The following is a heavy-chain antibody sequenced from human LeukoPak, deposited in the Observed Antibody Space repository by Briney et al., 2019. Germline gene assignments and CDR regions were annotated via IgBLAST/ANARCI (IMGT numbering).Heavy chain of an antibody. V-gene: IGHV1-18*01. CDR3: ARGSIQLERRLESSVDY. CDR1: GYTFTSYG. J-gene: IGHJ4*02. D-gene: IGHD1-1*01. CDR2: ISAYNGNT. Sequence: ASVKVSCKASGYTFTSYGISWVRQAPGQGLEWMGWISAYNGNTNYAQKLQGRVTMTTDTSTSTAYMELRSLRADDTAVYYCARGSIQLERRLESSVDYWGQGTLVTVSS.